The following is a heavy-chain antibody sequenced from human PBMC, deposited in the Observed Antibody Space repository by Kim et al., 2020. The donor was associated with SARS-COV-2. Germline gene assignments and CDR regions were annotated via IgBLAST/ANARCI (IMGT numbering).Heavy chain of an antibody. D-gene: IGHD3-10*01. CDR3: AGQYGSGKYFVH. V-gene: IGHV5-51*01. Sequence: RYSPSFEGQVTISADKSISTAYLQWSSLKASDTAMYYCAGQYGSGKYFVHWGQGTLVTVSS. J-gene: IGHJ4*02.